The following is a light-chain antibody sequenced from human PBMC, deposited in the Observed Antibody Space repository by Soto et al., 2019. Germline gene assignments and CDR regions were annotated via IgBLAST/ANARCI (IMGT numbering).Light chain of an antibody. J-gene: IGKJ4*01. CDR1: QDISNY. V-gene: IGKV1-33*01. CDR3: QQYDNLLLT. Sequence: DLQMTQSPSSLSASVGDRVTITCQASQDISNYLNWYPQKPGKAPKLLIYDASNLETGVPSRFSGSGSGTDFTFTISSLQPDDIATYYCQQYDNLLLTFGGGTKVEIK. CDR2: DAS.